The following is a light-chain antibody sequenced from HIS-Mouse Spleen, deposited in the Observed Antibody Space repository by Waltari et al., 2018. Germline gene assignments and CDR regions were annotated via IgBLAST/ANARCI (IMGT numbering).Light chain of an antibody. CDR3: QSADSSGTYHVV. CDR1: ALPKQY. J-gene: IGLJ2*01. V-gene: IGLV3-25*03. CDR2: KDS. Sequence: SYELTQPPPVSVSPGQTARITCPGDALPKQYAYWYQQKPGQAPGLVIYKDSERPSGIPERFSGSSSGTTVTLTISGVQAEDEADYYCQSADSSGTYHVVFGGGTKLTVL.